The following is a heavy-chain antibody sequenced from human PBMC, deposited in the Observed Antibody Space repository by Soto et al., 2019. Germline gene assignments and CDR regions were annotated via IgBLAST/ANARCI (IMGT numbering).Heavy chain of an antibody. CDR3: ARTGGYARRPPDY. CDR1: GDSMAPYY. J-gene: IGHJ4*02. CDR2: ICPSGTT. D-gene: IGHD3-16*01. Sequence: QVQLHESGPGLVKPSETLSLNCSVSGDSMAPYYWTWIRQPPGRGLEWIGYICPSGTTNYNPSLKSRVTISIDTSKNQFSLRLTSVTAADTAVYYCARTGGYARRPPDYWGRGTLVTVSS. V-gene: IGHV4-59*01.